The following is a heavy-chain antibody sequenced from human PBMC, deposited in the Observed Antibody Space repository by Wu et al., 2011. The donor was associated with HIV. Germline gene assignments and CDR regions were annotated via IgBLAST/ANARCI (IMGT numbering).Heavy chain of an antibody. CDR3: ARAQDRLWMAAKVMGWFDP. V-gene: IGHV1-2*02. CDR2: INPKSGDT. D-gene: IGHD6-25*01. CDR1: GYPFTDYY. J-gene: IGHJ5*02. Sequence: QVQLVQAGAEVKKPGASVKVSCKASGYPFTDYYLHWVRQAPGQGLEWMGWINPKSGDTHYTQTFQGRVTMTRDTSMNTAYMELRNLRSDDTAVYYCARAQDRLWMAAKVMGWFDPGARGTQVTVSS.